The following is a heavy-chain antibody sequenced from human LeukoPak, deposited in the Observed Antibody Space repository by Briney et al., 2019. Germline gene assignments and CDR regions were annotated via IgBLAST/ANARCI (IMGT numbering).Heavy chain of an antibody. V-gene: IGHV4-4*07. D-gene: IGHD2-2*01. CDR3: ARDTDIVVVPAAFYYYYGMDV. CDR1: GGSISSYY. J-gene: IGHJ6*02. CDR2: IYTSGST. Sequence: SETLSLTCTVSGGSISSYYWSWIRQPAGKGLEWIGRIYTSGSTNYNPSLKSRVTMSVDTSKNQFSLKLSPVTAADTAVYYCARDTDIVVVPAAFYYYYGMDVWGQGTTVTVSS.